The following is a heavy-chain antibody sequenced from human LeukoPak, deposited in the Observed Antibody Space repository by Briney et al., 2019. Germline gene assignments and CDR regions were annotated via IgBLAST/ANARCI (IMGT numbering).Heavy chain of an antibody. Sequence: SETLSLTCTVSGGSINNYYWNWIRQPAGKGLEWIGRIYINGNTNYNPSLKSRVTMSVDTSRNQFPLKLSSVTAADTAMYYCARGSFWYYGSGSYHGFDYWGQGTLVTVSS. CDR2: IYINGNT. J-gene: IGHJ4*02. CDR1: GGSINNYY. V-gene: IGHV4-4*07. CDR3: ARGSFWYYGSGSYHGFDY. D-gene: IGHD3-10*01.